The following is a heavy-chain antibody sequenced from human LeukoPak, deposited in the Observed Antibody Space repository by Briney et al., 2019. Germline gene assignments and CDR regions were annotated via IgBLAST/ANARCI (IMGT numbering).Heavy chain of an antibody. D-gene: IGHD3-10*01. CDR2: ISGSGGST. CDR1: GFTFSSYA. CDR3: AKEIAMVRGVISYFDY. Sequence: PGGSLRLSCAASGFTFSSYAMSWVRQAPGKGLEWVSAISGSGGSTYYADSVKGRFTISRDNSKNTLYLQMNSLRAEDTAVYYCAKEIAMVRGVISYFDYWGQGTLVTVSS. V-gene: IGHV3-23*01. J-gene: IGHJ4*02.